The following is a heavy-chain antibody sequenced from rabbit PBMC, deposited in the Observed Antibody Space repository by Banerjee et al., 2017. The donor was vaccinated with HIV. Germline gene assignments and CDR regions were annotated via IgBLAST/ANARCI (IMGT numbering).Heavy chain of an antibody. CDR2: FYNGDGIK. J-gene: IGHJ4*01. D-gene: IGHD4-1*01. V-gene: IGHV1S40*01. Sequence: QSLEESGGDLVKPGASLTPTCTASGFFYNTRYYMFCVRRDAGKGGVWIACFYNGDGIKAYASWGKERFTTTKTSSSTVTLQITSRTAADTAAYFCARDDSGDGWGGYFNLWGPGTLVTVS. CDR3: ARDDSGDGWGGYFNL. CDR1: GFFYNTRYY.